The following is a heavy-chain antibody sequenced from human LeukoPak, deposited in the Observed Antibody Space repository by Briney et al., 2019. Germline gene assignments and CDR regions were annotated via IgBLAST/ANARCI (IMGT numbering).Heavy chain of an antibody. V-gene: IGHV3-21*01. CDR2: ISSSSSYI. CDR3: AREIFWSGYFSNLHFDY. D-gene: IGHD3-3*01. Sequence: DPGGSLRLSCVASEFTFSSYNMNWVRQAPWKGLEWVSSISSSSSYIYYADSVKGRFTISRDNAKNSLYLQMNNLRPEDTAVYYCAREIFWSGYFSNLHFDYWGQGTLVTVSS. J-gene: IGHJ4*02. CDR1: EFTFSSYN.